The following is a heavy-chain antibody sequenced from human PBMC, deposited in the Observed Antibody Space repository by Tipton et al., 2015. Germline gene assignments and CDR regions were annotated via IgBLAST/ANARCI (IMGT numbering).Heavy chain of an antibody. J-gene: IGHJ4*02. CDR3: ASLLLYGDYVHGLGY. CDR1: GGSFTGYY. Sequence: TLSLTCDVYGGSFTGYYGTWIRQPPGKGLEWIGEINHSGRTDYTPSLKSRVTISIDTSKTQFSLKLSSVTAADTAVYYCASLLLYGDYVHGLGYWGRGTLVTVSS. V-gene: IGHV4-34*01. D-gene: IGHD4-17*01. CDR2: INHSGRT.